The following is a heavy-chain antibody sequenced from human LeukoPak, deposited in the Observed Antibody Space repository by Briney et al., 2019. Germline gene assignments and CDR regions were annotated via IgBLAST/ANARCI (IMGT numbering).Heavy chain of an antibody. D-gene: IGHD6-13*01. CDR2: INHSGST. V-gene: IGHV4-34*01. J-gene: IGHJ4*02. CDR1: GGSFSGYY. Sequence: SETLSLTCAVYGGSFSGYYWSWIRQPPGKGLEWIGEINHSGSTNYNPSLKSRVTISVDTSKNQFSLKLSSVTAADTAVYYCARAPHMTAAGTRYFDYRGQGTLVTVSS. CDR3: ARAPHMTAAGTRYFDY.